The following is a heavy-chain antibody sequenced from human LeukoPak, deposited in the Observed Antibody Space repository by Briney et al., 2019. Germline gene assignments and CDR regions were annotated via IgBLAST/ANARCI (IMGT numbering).Heavy chain of an antibody. Sequence: LPGGSLRLSCAASAFTFSSYAMSWVRQAPGKGLEWVSGIGGSGGSTYYADSVKGRFTISRDNSKNTLYLQMNSLRAEDTAVYYCAKGGFWSGYYNIDYWGQGTLVTVSS. D-gene: IGHD3-3*01. CDR2: IGGSGGST. CDR3: AKGGFWSGYYNIDY. V-gene: IGHV3-23*01. J-gene: IGHJ4*02. CDR1: AFTFSSYA.